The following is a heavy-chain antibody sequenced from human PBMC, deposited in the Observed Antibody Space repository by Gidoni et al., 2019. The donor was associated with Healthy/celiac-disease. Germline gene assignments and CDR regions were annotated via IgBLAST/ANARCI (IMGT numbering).Heavy chain of an antibody. CDR2: IYYSGST. CDR1: GGSISSGDYY. D-gene: IGHD3-10*01. J-gene: IGHJ4*02. CDR3: ARGITMVQGVMDY. Sequence: QVQLQESGPVLVKPSQTLSLTCTVSGGSISSGDYYWSWIRQPPGKGLEWIGYIYYSGSTYYNPSLKSRVTISVDTSKNQFSLKLSSVTAADTAVYYCARGITMVQGVMDYWGQGTLVTVSS. V-gene: IGHV4-30-4*01.